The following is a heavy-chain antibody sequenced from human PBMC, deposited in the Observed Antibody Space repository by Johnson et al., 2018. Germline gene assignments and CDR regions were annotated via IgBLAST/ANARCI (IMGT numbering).Heavy chain of an antibody. V-gene: IGHV4-59*01. CDR1: GGSISSYY. J-gene: IGHJ6*03. D-gene: IGHD3-3*01. Sequence: QVQLQESGPGLVKPSETLSLTCTVSGGSISSYYWSWIRQPPGKGLEWIGYIYYSGSTNYNPSLKSRVTISVDTSKNQFALKLSSVTAADRAVEYWARGAYDVWSGYCGAGKGTPYYYYRDGWGKGTTVTVS. CDR2: IYYSGST. CDR3: ARGAYDVWSGYCGAGKGTPYYYYRDG.